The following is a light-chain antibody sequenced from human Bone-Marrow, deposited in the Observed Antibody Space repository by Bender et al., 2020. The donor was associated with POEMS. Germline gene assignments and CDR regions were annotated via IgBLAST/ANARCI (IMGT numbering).Light chain of an antibody. CDR1: RSTIGRNS. J-gene: IGLJ3*02. CDR3: STWDDSLNGWV. V-gene: IGLV1-44*01. CDR2: SDN. Sequence: QSVLTQPPSASGTPGQRVTISCSGSRSTIGRNSVNWYKHVPGAAPKLLIYSDNQRRTGAPDRISGSKSGTSASLAISGLQSEDEADYYCSTWDDSLNGWVFGGGTKLTVL.